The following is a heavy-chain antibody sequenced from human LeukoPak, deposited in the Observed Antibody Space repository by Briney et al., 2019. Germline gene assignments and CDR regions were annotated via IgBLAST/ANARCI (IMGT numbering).Heavy chain of an antibody. V-gene: IGHV3-49*04. D-gene: IGHD3-3*01. CDR3: TRCSYYDLWSGYHSF. Sequence: GGSLRLSCTASGFTFGDYHMSWVRQAPGKGLEWVGFITSKAYGGTTEYAASVKGRLTISRDDSKSIAYLQMNSLKTEDTAVYYCTRCSYYDLWSGYHSFWGQGTLVIVPS. CDR2: ITSKAYGGTT. CDR1: GFTFGDYH. J-gene: IGHJ4*02.